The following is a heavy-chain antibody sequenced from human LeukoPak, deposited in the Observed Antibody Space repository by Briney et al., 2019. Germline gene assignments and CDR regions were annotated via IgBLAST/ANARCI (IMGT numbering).Heavy chain of an antibody. J-gene: IGHJ4*02. CDR3: ARINTVFGVINNDY. CDR1: VSTFTGYN. D-gene: IGHD3-3*01. V-gene: IGHV1-2*02. CDR2: INPNSGGT. Sequence: ASVKVSFKASVSTFTGYNIHWVRQAPGQGLEWMGWINPNSGGTNYAQKFQGRVTMTRDTSISTAYMELSTLRSDDTAVYYRARINTVFGVINNDYWGQGTLVTVSS.